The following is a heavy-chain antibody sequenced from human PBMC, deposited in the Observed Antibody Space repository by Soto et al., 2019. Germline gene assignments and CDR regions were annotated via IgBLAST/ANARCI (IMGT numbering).Heavy chain of an antibody. D-gene: IGHD5-18*01. J-gene: IGHJ6*02. V-gene: IGHV4-34*01. CDR3: LMVTYSGLDV. CDR1: GSSFTTYY. CDR2: INNRGNT. Sequence: SETLSLTCALSGSSFTTYYWTWIRQPPGKGLDWIGEINNRGNTNYNPSLKSRVTLSLDTSKTQFSLKLTSVTAADTAVYYCLMVTYSGLDVWGQGTTVTVSS.